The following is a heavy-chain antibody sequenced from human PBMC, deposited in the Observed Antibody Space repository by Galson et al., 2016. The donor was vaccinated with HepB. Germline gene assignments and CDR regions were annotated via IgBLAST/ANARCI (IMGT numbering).Heavy chain of an antibody. V-gene: IGHV3-53*01. CDR2: IYSGGST. CDR1: GFTFSNAW. J-gene: IGHJ3*02. CDR3: AREAIAAAGTHDAFDI. Sequence: SLRLSCAASGFTFSNAWMSWVRPAPGKGLEWVSAIYSGGSTYYADAVKGHFTVSRDNPKNTVYLQMNSLRAEDTAVYYCAREAIAAAGTHDAFDIWGQGTMVTVCS. D-gene: IGHD6-13*01.